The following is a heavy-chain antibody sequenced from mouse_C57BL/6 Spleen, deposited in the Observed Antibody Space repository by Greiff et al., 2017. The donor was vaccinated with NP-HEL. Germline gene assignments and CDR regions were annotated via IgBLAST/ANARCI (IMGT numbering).Heavy chain of an antibody. Sequence: VQLQQSGAELARPGASVKLSCKASGYTFTSYGISWVKQRTGQGLEWIGEIYPRSGNTYYNEKFKGKATLTADKSSSTAYMELRSLTSEDSAVYFCARSDYYGSSYVRFFFDYWGQGTTRTVSS. CDR3: ARSDYYGSSYVRFFFDY. J-gene: IGHJ2*01. V-gene: IGHV1-81*01. CDR2: IYPRSGNT. D-gene: IGHD1-1*01. CDR1: GYTFTSYG.